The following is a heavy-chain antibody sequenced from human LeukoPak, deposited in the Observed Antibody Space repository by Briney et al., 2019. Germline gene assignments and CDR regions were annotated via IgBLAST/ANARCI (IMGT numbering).Heavy chain of an antibody. V-gene: IGHV3-11*01. CDR1: GFSLRDYY. D-gene: IGHD3-16*01. CDR2: ITGTGSTT. J-gene: IGHJ4*02. CDR3: ARRTLITPGGFDY. Sequence: GGSLRLSCEISGFSLRDYYMTWIRQVPGKGLEWISYITGTGSTTYYADSLKGRLTISRDTAKSVVYLQMNSLRADDTAVYYCARRTLITPGGFDYWGQGTLVTVSS.